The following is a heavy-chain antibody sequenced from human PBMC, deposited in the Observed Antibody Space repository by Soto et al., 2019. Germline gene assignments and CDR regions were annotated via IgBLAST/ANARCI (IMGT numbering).Heavy chain of an antibody. D-gene: IGHD3-22*01. CDR1: GGSISSSSYY. CDR2: IYYSGST. V-gene: IGHV4-39*01. Sequence: SETLSLTCTVSGGSISSSSYYWGWIRQPPGKGLEWIGRIYYSGSTYYNPSLKSRVTISVDTSKNQFSLKLSSVTAADTAVYYCARRKKTWLDYWGQGTLVTVSS. J-gene: IGHJ4*02. CDR3: ARRKKTWLDY.